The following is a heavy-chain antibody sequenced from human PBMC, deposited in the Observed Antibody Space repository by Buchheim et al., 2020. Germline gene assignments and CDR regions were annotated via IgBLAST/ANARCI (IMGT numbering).Heavy chain of an antibody. D-gene: IGHD1-7*01. J-gene: IGHJ4*02. CDR1: GFSFSTYA. V-gene: IGHV3-30-3*01. CDR3: AKDSRTTFDY. CDR2: IAYDGTNR. Sequence: QVQLVESGGGVVQPGRSLRLSCAASGFSFSTYAMNWVRQAPGKGLEWVAVIAYDGTNRYYGDSVKGRFTISRDNSKNTLYLQMNSLRAEDTAVYYCAKDSRTTFDYWGQGTL.